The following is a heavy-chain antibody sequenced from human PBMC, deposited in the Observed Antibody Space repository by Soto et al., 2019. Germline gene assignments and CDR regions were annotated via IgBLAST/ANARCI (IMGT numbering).Heavy chain of an antibody. Sequence: EVQLVESGGGLVQPGGSLRLSCAASGFTFSSYDMHWVRQATGKGRAWVSAIGTAGDTYYPGSVKGRFTISRENAKNSLYLQMNSLRAGDTAVYYCARGGRSAWSWYFDLWGRGTLVTVSS. CDR3: ARGGRSAWSWYFDL. CDR2: IGTAGDT. V-gene: IGHV3-13*01. CDR1: GFTFSSYD. D-gene: IGHD1-1*01. J-gene: IGHJ2*01.